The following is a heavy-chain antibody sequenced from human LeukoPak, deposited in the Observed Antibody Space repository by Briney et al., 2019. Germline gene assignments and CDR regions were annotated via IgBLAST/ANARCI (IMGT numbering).Heavy chain of an antibody. Sequence: QAGGSLRLSCAASGFTFSSYWMHWVRQAPGKGLEWVANIKPDGDSYYVDSVKGRFTISRDNAKNSLYLQMNSLRAEDTAVYYCAREDGTFDYWGQGALVTVSS. CDR3: AREDGTFDY. J-gene: IGHJ4*02. CDR1: GFTFSSYW. CDR2: IKPDGDS. D-gene: IGHD1-14*01. V-gene: IGHV3-7*01.